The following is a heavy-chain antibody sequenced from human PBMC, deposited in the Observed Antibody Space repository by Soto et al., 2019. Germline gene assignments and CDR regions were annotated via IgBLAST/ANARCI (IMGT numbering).Heavy chain of an antibody. Sequence: QVQLQQWGAGLLKPSETLSLTCAVYGGSFSGYQWSWVRQPPGKGLEWIGEIHHSGSTIYNPSLKSRVTISLATSKNQFSLKPTSVTAADTAVYYCAEVHSSGRFGKWLDPWGQGTLVTVSP. CDR3: AEVHSSGRFGKWLDP. D-gene: IGHD3-22*01. V-gene: IGHV4-34*01. CDR2: IHHSGST. J-gene: IGHJ5*02. CDR1: GGSFSGYQ.